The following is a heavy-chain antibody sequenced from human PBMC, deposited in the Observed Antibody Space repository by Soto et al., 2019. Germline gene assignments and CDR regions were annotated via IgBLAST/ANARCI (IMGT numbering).Heavy chain of an antibody. V-gene: IGHV1-8*01. Sequence: QVQLVQSGAEVKKPGASVKVSCKASGYTFTSYDINWVRQATGQGLEWMGWMNTNSGNTGYAQKFQXXITMTSNTSISTAYMQLSSLRSEDTAVYYWAREKPAYGMDVWGQGTTVTVSS. CDR1: GYTFTSYD. CDR2: MNTNSGNT. J-gene: IGHJ6*02. CDR3: AREKPAYGMDV.